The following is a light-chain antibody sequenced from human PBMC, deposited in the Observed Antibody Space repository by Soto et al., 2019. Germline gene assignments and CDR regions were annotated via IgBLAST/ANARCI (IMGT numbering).Light chain of an antibody. CDR1: SSDVGGSNY. CDR3: SSYAGSNNVV. CDR2: EVS. Sequence: QSALTQPPSASGSPGQSVTISCTGTSSDVGGSNYVSWYQQHPGKAPKLMIFEVSKRPSGVPDRFSGSKSGSTASLTVSGLQAEDEADYYCSSYAGSNNVVFGGGTKLTVL. J-gene: IGLJ2*01. V-gene: IGLV2-8*01.